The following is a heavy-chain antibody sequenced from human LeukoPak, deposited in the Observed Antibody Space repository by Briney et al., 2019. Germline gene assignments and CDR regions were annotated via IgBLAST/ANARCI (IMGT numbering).Heavy chain of an antibody. CDR3: ARGGDIVVVPAENWFDP. CDR2: ISAYSGNT. V-gene: IGHV1-18*01. D-gene: IGHD2-2*01. Sequence: PLASVKVSCKASGYTFTSYGISWVRQAPGQELEWMGWISAYSGNTNYAQKLQGRVTMTTDTSTSTAYMELRSLRSDDTAVYYCARGGDIVVVPAENWFDPWGQGTLVTVSS. J-gene: IGHJ5*02. CDR1: GYTFTSYG.